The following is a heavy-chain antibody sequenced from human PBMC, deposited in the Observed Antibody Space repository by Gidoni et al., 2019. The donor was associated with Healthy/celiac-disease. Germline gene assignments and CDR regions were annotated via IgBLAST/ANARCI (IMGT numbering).Heavy chain of an antibody. V-gene: IGHV3-21*01. D-gene: IGHD6-19*01. CDR1: GFTFSSYS. Sequence: EVQLVESGGGLVKPGGSLRLSCSASGFTFSSYSMNWVRQAPGKGLEWVSSISSSSSYIYYADAVKGRFTISRDNAKNALYLQMNSLRAEDTAVYYCARDRWDEWLGPFDYWGQGTLVTVSS. CDR3: ARDRWDEWLGPFDY. J-gene: IGHJ4*02. CDR2: ISSSSSYI.